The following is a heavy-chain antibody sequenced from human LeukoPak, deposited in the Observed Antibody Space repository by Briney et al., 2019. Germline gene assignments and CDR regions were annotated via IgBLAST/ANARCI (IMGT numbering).Heavy chain of an antibody. J-gene: IGHJ4*02. CDR1: GGSISSSSYY. Sequence: SETLSLTCTVSGGSISSSSYYWGWIRQPPGKGLEWIGSIYYSGSTYYNPSLKSRVTISADTSKNQFSLKLSSVTAADTAVYYCARARIAVAGPGRSFDYWGQGTLVTVSS. CDR3: ARARIAVAGPGRSFDY. D-gene: IGHD6-19*01. V-gene: IGHV4-39*01. CDR2: IYYSGST.